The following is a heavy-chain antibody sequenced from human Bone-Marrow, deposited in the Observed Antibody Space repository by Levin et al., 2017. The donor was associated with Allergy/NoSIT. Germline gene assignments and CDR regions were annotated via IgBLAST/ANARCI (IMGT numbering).Heavy chain of an antibody. CDR2: INPSGGST. CDR1: GYTFTKNY. CDR3: ARAFFGSDSYYMYYFDY. Sequence: ASVKVSCKASGYTFTKNYIHWVRHAPGQGLEWMGIINPSGGSTNYAQKFQGRLTMTRDTSTSTVYMELSSLRSEDTAVYFCARAFFGSDSYYMYYFDYWGQGALVTVSS. J-gene: IGHJ4*02. D-gene: IGHD3-10*01. V-gene: IGHV1-46*01.